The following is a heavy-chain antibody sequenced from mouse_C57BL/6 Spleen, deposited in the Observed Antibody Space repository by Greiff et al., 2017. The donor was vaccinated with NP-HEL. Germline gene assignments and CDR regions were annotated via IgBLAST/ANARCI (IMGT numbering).Heavy chain of an antibody. CDR2: IYPGDGDT. CDR1: GYAFSSYW. J-gene: IGHJ2*01. V-gene: IGHV1-80*01. Sequence: VQLQQSGAELVKPGASVKISCKASGYAFSSYWMNWVKQRPGKGLEWIGQIYPGDGDTNYNGKFKGKATLTADKSSSTAYMQLSSLTSEESAVYFCARNYGSSYFFDYWGQGTTLTVSS. CDR3: ARNYGSSYFFDY. D-gene: IGHD1-1*01.